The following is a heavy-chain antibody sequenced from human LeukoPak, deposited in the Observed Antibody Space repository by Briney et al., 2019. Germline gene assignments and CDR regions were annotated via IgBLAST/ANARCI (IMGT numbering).Heavy chain of an antibody. V-gene: IGHV1-69*05. CDR1: GGTFSSYA. D-gene: IGHD1-26*01. J-gene: IGHJ4*02. CDR2: IIPIFGTA. Sequence: SVKVSCKASGGTFSSYAISWVRQVPGQGLEWMGGIIPIFGTANYAQKFQGRVTITTDESTSTAYMELSSPRSEDTAVYYCARHPPPKWELPHFDYWGQGTLVTVSS. CDR3: ARHPPPKWELPHFDY.